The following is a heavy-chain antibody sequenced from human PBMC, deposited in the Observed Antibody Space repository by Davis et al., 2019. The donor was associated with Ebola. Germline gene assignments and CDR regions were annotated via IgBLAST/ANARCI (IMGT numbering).Heavy chain of an antibody. CDR2: FDPEDGET. J-gene: IGHJ6*02. V-gene: IGHV1-24*01. CDR3: AREPSWYSSSWSDYYYYGMDV. D-gene: IGHD6-13*01. CDR1: GYTLTELS. Sequence: ASVKVSCKVSGYTLTELSMHWVRQAPGKGLEWMGGFDPEDGETIYAQKFQGRVTMTEDTSTDTAYMELSSLRSEDTAVYYCAREPSWYSSSWSDYYYYGMDVWGQGTTVTVSS.